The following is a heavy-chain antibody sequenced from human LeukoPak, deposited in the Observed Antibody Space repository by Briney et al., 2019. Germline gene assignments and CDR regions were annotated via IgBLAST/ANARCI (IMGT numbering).Heavy chain of an antibody. CDR2: IDPNTGDS. D-gene: IGHD2-2*01. J-gene: IGHJ4*02. Sequence: ASVKVSCKASEYTFTGYYIHWVRQAPGQGLEWMGWIDPNTGDSNYVQKFQGRVTMTRDTSISTAYMELSRLRSDDTAFSYCARIRYCGGISCYYIDYWGQGTLVTVSA. CDR1: EYTFTGYY. V-gene: IGHV1-2*02. CDR3: ARIRYCGGISCYYIDY.